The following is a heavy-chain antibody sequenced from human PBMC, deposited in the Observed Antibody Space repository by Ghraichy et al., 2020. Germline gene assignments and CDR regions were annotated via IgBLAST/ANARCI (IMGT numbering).Heavy chain of an antibody. J-gene: IGHJ4*02. CDR3: TTGPFYGSGR. V-gene: IGHV3-53*01. CDR1: GFTVSNNY. CDR2: IYSGGST. D-gene: IGHD3-10*01. Sequence: GESLNISCAASGFTVSNNYMDWVRQAPGKGLEWVSLIYSGGSTGYADSVKGRFTISRDNSKNTLYLHMNTLRAEDTAVYYCTTGPFYGSGRWGQGTLVTVSS.